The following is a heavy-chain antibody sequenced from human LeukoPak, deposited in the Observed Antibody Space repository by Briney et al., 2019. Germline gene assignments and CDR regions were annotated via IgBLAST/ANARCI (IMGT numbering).Heavy chain of an antibody. D-gene: IGHD2-21*01. CDR1: GFTFSRYW. CDR3: ARASDFHIIWFDP. CDR2: IKTDGSST. J-gene: IGHJ5*02. V-gene: IGHV3-74*01. Sequence: PGGSLRLSCAASGFTFSRYWMHWVRQTPGKGLECVSRIKTDGSSTSYADSVKGRFTISRDNAKNTLYLQMNSLTAEDTAVYYCARASDFHIIWFDPWGQGTLVTVSS.